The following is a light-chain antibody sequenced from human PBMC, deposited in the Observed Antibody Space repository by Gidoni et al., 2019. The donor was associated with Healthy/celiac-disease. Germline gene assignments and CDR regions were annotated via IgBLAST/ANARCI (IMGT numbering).Light chain of an antibody. Sequence: ELVLTQSPGTLSLSPGERATLSCRASQSVSSSYLAWYQQKPGQAPRLLIYCASSRATGIPDRFSGSGSGTDFTLTISRLEPEDVAVYYCQQYGSSPPLTFGQGTKVEIK. J-gene: IGKJ1*01. CDR2: CAS. CDR3: QQYGSSPPLT. CDR1: QSVSSSY. V-gene: IGKV3-20*01.